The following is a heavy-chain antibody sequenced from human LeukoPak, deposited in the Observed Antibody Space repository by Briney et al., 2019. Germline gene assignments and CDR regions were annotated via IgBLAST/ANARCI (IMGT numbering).Heavy chain of an antibody. V-gene: IGHV3-74*01. CDR2: IHSDGRST. J-gene: IGHJ4*02. D-gene: IGHD6-13*01. CDR1: GFTFSSYW. Sequence: GSLRLSFAASGFTFSSYWMHWVRQAPGKGLGWVSRIHSDGRSTSYADSVKGRFTISRDNAKNTLYLQMNSLRADDTAVYYCARGGIAAGVRGQGTLVTVSS. CDR3: ARGGIAAGV.